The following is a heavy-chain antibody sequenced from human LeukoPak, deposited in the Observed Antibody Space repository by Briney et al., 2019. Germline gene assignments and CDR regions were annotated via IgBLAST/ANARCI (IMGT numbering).Heavy chain of an antibody. CDR3: ARQTAMGRSGDY. V-gene: IGHV5-51*01. CDR2: IDRSDSET. Sequence: GASLQISCEASGSIFTSYWIGWVRAVPGKGLEWTGIIDRSDSETRYTPSFQGQVTISVDKSLTTAYLQWNSLKASDTAMYYCARQTAMGRSGDYWGQGTLVTVSS. J-gene: IGHJ4*02. CDR1: GSIFTSYW. D-gene: IGHD5-18*01.